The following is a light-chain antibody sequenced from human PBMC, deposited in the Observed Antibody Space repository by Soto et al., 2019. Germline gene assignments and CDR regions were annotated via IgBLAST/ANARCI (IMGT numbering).Light chain of an antibody. CDR2: EGS. V-gene: IGLV2-23*01. Sequence: QSVLTQPASVSGSPGQSITISCTGTSSDVGSYNLVSWYQQHPGKAPKRMIYEGSKRPSGVSNRFSGSQSGNTASLTISGRQAEDEADYYCCSYAGSRTDVVFGEGTKLTVL. J-gene: IGLJ2*01. CDR1: SSDVGSYNL. CDR3: CSYAGSRTDVV.